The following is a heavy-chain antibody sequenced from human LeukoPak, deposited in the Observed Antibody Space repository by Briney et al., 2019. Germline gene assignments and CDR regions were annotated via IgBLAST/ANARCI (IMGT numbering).Heavy chain of an antibody. V-gene: IGHV3-15*07. J-gene: IGHJ4*02. CDR2: IKSKTDGGTT. CDR1: VFTFSNAW. CDR3: TTDPHLYYDILTGYYNFDY. D-gene: IGHD3-9*01. Sequence: GESLRLSCAASVFTFSNAWMNWVREAPWKGLEWVGRIKSKTDGGTTDYTAPVKGRFTISRDDSKNTLYLQMNSLKTEDTAVYYCTTDPHLYYDILTGYYNFDYGGQGTLVTVSS.